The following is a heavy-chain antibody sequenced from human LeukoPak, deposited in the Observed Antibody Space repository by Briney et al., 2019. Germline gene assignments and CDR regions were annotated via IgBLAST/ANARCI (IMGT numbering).Heavy chain of an antibody. CDR2: ITHSGST. CDR3: ARDYTS. Sequence: SETLSLTCAVYGGSFSGYYRSWIRQPPGKGLEWIGEITHSGSTNYNSSLKGRVTISVDTSKNQFSLKLNSVTAADTAVYYCARDYTSWGQGTMVTVSS. CDR1: GGSFSGYY. D-gene: IGHD4-11*01. V-gene: IGHV4-34*01. J-gene: IGHJ3*01.